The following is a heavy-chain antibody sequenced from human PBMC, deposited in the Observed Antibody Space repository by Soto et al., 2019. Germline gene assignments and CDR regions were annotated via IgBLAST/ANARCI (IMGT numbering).Heavy chain of an antibody. CDR3: AGGEQTPYLKTLTYNGNDV. CDR1: GGTLTTYA. CDR2: IIPIFGTP. J-gene: IGHJ6*02. D-gene: IGHD1-20*01. V-gene: IGHV1-69*13. Sequence: SVKVSCKASGGTLTTYAISWVQQAPGQGLAWMGGIIPIFGTPDYAESHQGRLTITADESTNTAYTEPSSCTFQYRSVYYGAGGEQTPYLKTLTYNGNDVWGDGTTVTASS.